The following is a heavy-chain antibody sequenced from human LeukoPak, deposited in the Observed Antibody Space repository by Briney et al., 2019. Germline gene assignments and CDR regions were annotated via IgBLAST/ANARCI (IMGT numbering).Heavy chain of an antibody. V-gene: IGHV3-23*01. J-gene: IGHJ4*02. CDR1: GFTFTTYT. CDR2: ISVNADST. Sequence: GGSLRLSCAASGFTFTTYTMGWVRQVPGKGLEWFSAISVNADSTYYADSVKGRFTISRDNSKSTLYLQMNSLTAEDTAVYYCAKGSSGGWPYYFDYWGQGTLVTVSS. CDR3: AKGSSGGWPYYFDY. D-gene: IGHD6-19*01.